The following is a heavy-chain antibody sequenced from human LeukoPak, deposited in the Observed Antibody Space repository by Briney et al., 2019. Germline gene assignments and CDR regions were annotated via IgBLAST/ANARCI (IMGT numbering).Heavy chain of an antibody. CDR3: ARARGLRYFDWLLPFDY. Sequence: ASVTVSFTASGGTFSSYAISWVRQAPGQGLEWMGGIIPIFGTANYAQKFQGRVTITADESTSTAYMELSSLRSEDTAVYYCARARGLRYFDWLLPFDYWGQGTLVTVSS. V-gene: IGHV1-69*13. J-gene: IGHJ4*02. CDR1: GGTFSSYA. D-gene: IGHD3-9*01. CDR2: IIPIFGTA.